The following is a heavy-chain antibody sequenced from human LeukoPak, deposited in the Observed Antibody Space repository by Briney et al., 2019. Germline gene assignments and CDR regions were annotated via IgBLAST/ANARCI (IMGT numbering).Heavy chain of an antibody. J-gene: IGHJ4*02. D-gene: IGHD3-3*01. CDR2: IKQDGSEK. CDR3: ARDEGYYPSDY. Sequence: PGGSLRLSCAASGFTFTIYWMSWVRQAPGKGLEWVANIKQDGSEKYYVDSVKGRFTISRDNAKNSLYLQMNSLRAEDTAVYYCARDEGYYPSDYWGQGTLVTVSS. CDR1: GFTFTIYW. V-gene: IGHV3-7*01.